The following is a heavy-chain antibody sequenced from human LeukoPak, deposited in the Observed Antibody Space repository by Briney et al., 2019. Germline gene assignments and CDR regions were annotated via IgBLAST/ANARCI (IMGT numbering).Heavy chain of an antibody. Sequence: AGSLRLSCAASGFTFSTYGMNWVRQAPGKGLEWVSYISSSGTNIYYADSVEGRFTISRDNAKNSLYLQMNSLRAEDTAVYYCARDVCSSTNCHPSYWGQGTLVAVSS. CDR3: ARDVCSSTNCHPSY. J-gene: IGHJ4*02. D-gene: IGHD2-2*01. CDR2: ISSSGTNI. CDR1: GFTFSTYG. V-gene: IGHV3-48*04.